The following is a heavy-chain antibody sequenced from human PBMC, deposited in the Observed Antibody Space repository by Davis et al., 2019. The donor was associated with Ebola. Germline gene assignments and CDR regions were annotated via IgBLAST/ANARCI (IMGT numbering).Heavy chain of an antibody. CDR3: AREGAGYYFDD. CDR2: IKQDESEK. J-gene: IGHJ4*02. V-gene: IGHV3-7*03. CDR1: GFTFSSYW. D-gene: IGHD4/OR15-4a*01. Sequence: GESLKISCAASGFTFSSYWMSWVRQAPGKGLEWVANIKQDESEKYYVDSVKGRFTISRDNARNSLYLQMNSLRVEDTAVYYCAREGAGYYFDDWGQGTLVTVSS.